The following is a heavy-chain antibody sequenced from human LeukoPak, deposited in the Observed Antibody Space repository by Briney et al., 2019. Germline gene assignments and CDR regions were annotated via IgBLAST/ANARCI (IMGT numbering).Heavy chain of an antibody. J-gene: IGHJ4*02. D-gene: IGHD3-10*01. Sequence: GGSLRLSCAASGFTFSSYWMSWVRQAPGXGLEWVANIKQDGSEKYYVDSVKGRFTISRDNAKNSLYLQMNSLRAEDTAVYYCVRVYGSGNFYFDYWGQGTLVTVSS. CDR2: IKQDGSEK. CDR1: GFTFSSYW. V-gene: IGHV3-7*01. CDR3: VRVYGSGNFYFDY.